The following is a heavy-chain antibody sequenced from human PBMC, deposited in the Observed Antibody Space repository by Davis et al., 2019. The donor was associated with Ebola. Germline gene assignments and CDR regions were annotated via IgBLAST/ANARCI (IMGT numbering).Heavy chain of an antibody. D-gene: IGHD5-12*01. V-gene: IGHV4-34*01. CDR3: ATRGTIKDY. J-gene: IGHJ4*02. CDR2: INHSGST. Sequence: PSETLSLTFAVYSGSFSGYYWSWIRQPPGKGLEWIGEINHSGSTNYNPSLKSRVTISVDTSKNQFSLKLSSVTAADTAVYYCATRGTIKDYWGQGTLVTVIS. CDR1: SGSFSGYY.